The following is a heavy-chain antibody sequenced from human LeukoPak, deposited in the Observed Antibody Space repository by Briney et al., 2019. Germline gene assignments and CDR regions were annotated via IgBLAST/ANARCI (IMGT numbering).Heavy chain of an antibody. CDR1: GGTFSSYA. CDR2: IIPIFGTA. V-gene: IGHV1-69*13. J-gene: IGHJ3*02. CDR3: ARDLPKRYCSSTSCYGDAFDI. D-gene: IGHD2-2*01. Sequence: ASVKVSCKASGGTFSSYAISWVRQAPGQGLEWMGGIIPIFGTANYAQKFQGRVTITADESTSTAYMELSSLRSEDTAVYYCARDLPKRYCSSTSCYGDAFDIWGQGTMVTVSS.